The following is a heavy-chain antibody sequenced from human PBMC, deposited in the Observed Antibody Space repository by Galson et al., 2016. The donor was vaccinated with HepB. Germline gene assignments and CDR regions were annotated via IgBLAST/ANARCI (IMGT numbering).Heavy chain of an antibody. CDR3: TKHGAGRLWPYNRFHP. Sequence: SLRLSCAASGFTFSSHGIHWVRQAPGKGLEWVAVIWSDGSQKYYGDSVKGRFTISRDNSKNTVYLQMTSLRAEDTAVYYCTKHGAGRLWPYNRFHPWGQGTLVTVSS. CDR1: GFTFSSHG. V-gene: IGHV3-33*06. J-gene: IGHJ5*02. D-gene: IGHD5-18*01. CDR2: IWSDGSQK.